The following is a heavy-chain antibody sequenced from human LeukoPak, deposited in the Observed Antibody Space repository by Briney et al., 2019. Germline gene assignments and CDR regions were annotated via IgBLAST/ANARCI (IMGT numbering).Heavy chain of an antibody. J-gene: IGHJ4*02. CDR2: IYYSGST. Sequence: SETLSLTCTVSGGSISSYYWSWIRQPPGKGLEWIGYIYYSGSTNYNPSLKGRVTISVDTSKNQFSLKLSSVTAADTAVYYCARQRQWLVSPFDYWGQGTLVTVSS. V-gene: IGHV4-59*08. D-gene: IGHD6-19*01. CDR3: ARQRQWLVSPFDY. CDR1: GGSISSYY.